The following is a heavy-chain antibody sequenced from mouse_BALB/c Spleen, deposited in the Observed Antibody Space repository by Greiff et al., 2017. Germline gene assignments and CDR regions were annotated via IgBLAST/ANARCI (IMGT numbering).Heavy chain of an antibody. V-gene: IGHV1-5*01. Sequence: VQLKQSGTVLARPGASVKMSCKASGYTFTSYWMHWVKQRPGQGLEWIGAIYPGNSDTSYNQKFKGKAKLTAVTSTSTAYMELSSLTNEDSAVYYCAREDYYGSSSDYWGQGTTLTVSS. CDR3: AREDYYGSSSDY. CDR1: GYTFTSYW. D-gene: IGHD1-1*01. J-gene: IGHJ2*01. CDR2: IYPGNSDT.